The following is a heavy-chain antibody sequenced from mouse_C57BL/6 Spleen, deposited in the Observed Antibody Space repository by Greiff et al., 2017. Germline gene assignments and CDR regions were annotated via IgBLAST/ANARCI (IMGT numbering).Heavy chain of an antibody. D-gene: IGHD1-1*01. J-gene: IGHJ2*01. CDR1: GYTFTSYW. CDR3: ARRSINTGYFGD. CDR2: IDPSDSYT. V-gene: IGHV1-50*01. Sequence: QVQLQQPGAELVKPGASVKLSCKASGYTFTSYWMQWVKQRPGQGLEWIGEIDPSDSYTNYNQKFKGKATLTVDTSSSTAYMQLSSLTSEDSAVYYCARRSINTGYFGDGGKGPTRPVA.